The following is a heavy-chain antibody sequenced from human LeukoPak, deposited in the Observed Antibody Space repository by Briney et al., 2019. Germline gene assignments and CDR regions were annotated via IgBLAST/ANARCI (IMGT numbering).Heavy chain of an antibody. CDR3: AKSNGYGLVDI. J-gene: IGHJ3*02. V-gene: IGHV4-4*02. CDR1: GGSISISNW. CDR2: IYHSGST. Sequence: SETLSLTCAVSGGSISISNWWSWVRQPPGKGLEWIGEIYHSGSTNYNPSLKSRVTISVDKSKNQFSLRLNSVTAADTAVYYCAKSNGYGLVDIWGQGTMVTVSS. D-gene: IGHD3-10*01.